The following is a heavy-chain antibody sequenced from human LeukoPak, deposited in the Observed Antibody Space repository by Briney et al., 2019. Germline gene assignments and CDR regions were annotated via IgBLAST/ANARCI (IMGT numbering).Heavy chain of an antibody. CDR2: IYYSGST. CDR1: GGSINSYY. D-gene: IGHD3-10*01. V-gene: IGHV4-59*12. Sequence: SETLSLTCTVSGGSINSYYWSWIRQPPGKGLEWIGYIYYSGSTNYNPSLKSRVTISVDTSKNQFSLKLSSVTAADTAVYYCAGFGAGSYYWGQGTLVTVSS. CDR3: AGFGAGSYY. J-gene: IGHJ4*02.